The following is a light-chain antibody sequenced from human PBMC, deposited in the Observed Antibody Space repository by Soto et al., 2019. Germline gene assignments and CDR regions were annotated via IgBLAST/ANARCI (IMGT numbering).Light chain of an antibody. Sequence: DVQMTKSPSSLSAHVGDRVTITCRASQSISSYLNWYRQKPGKAPSLLIFDASSLQTGVPSRFSGSGSGTDFSLTISSLQPEDFATYYCQQSYSSPPWTFGQGSKVDIK. CDR1: QSISSY. CDR3: QQSYSSPPWT. V-gene: IGKV1-39*01. J-gene: IGKJ1*01. CDR2: DAS.